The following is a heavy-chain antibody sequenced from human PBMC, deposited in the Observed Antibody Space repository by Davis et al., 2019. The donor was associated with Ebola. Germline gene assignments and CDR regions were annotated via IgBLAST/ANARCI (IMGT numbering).Heavy chain of an antibody. Sequence: MPSETLSLTCTVSGGSVSSGYYYWSWVRQPPGKGLEWIGYIYYSGSTKNNPSLKSRVTISVDTSKNQFSLKLSSVTAADTAVYYCARERATVTTNWFDPWGQGTLVTVSS. CDR2: IYYSGST. CDR1: GGSVSSGYYY. D-gene: IGHD4-11*01. V-gene: IGHV4-61*01. CDR3: ARERATVTTNWFDP. J-gene: IGHJ5*02.